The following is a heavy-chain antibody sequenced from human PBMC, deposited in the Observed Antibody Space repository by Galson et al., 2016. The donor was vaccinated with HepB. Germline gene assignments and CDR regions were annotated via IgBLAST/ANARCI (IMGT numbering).Heavy chain of an antibody. D-gene: IGHD3-10*01. CDR1: GFTFSNYW. V-gene: IGHV3-74*01. J-gene: IGHJ5*02. Sequence: SLRLSCAASGFTFSNYWMHWVRQAPRKGLVWVSHITIDGSTTTYADSVKGRFTISRDNAKNTLHLQMYSLRAEDTAVYYCARDGEYYYGSGSYAETWGQGTLVTVSS. CDR2: ITIDGSTT. CDR3: ARDGEYYYGSGSYAET.